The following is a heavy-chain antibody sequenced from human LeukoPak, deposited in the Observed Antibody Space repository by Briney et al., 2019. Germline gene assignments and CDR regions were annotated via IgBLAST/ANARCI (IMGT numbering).Heavy chain of an antibody. V-gene: IGHV3-53*01. D-gene: IGHD4-17*01. J-gene: IGHJ4*02. CDR1: GFTVSSNY. CDR3: ARDSGYYGDYRDTGDY. Sequence: GGSLRLSCAASGFTVSSNYMSWVRQAPGKGLEWVSVIYSGGSTYYADSVKGRFTISRDNAKNSLYLQMNSLRAEDTAVYYCARDSGYYGDYRDTGDYWGQGTLVTVSS. CDR2: IYSGGST.